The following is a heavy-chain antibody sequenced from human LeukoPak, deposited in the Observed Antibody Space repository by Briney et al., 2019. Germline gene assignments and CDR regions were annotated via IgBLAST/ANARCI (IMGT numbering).Heavy chain of an antibody. CDR2: IYSGGGT. Sequence: GGSLRLSCAASALPPSNYAMSWVRQAPGKGLEWVSAIYSGGGTYYADSVKGRFTLSRDISKNTLYLQMNSLRAEDTAVYYCVRDASWGQGTLVTVSS. CDR1: ALPPSNYA. J-gene: IGHJ4*02. CDR3: VRDAS. V-gene: IGHV3-66*01.